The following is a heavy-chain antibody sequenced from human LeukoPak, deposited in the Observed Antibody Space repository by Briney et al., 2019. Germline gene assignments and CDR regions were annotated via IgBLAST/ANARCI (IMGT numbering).Heavy chain of an antibody. CDR3: ARCRLKLYNWNDVVAFDI. J-gene: IGHJ3*02. Sequence: ASVKVSCKASGYTFTSYYMHWVRQAPGQGLEWMGWISAYNGNTNYAQKLQGRVTMTTDTSTSTVYMELSSLRSEDTAVYYCARCRLKLYNWNDVVAFDIWGRGTMVTVSS. CDR2: ISAYNGNT. CDR1: GYTFTSYY. V-gene: IGHV1-18*04. D-gene: IGHD1-20*01.